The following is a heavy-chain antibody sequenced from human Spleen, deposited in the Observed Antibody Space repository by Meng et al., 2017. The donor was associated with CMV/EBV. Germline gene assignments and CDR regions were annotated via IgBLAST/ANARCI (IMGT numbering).Heavy chain of an antibody. J-gene: IGHJ5*02. CDR3: AKDMYYDFWSGYSAIGNWFDP. CDR1: GFTFSNYW. D-gene: IGHD3-3*01. Sequence: GESLKISCAASGFTFSNYWMSWVRQAPGKGLEWVANINQDGSEKLYVDSVKGRFTISRDNAKNSLYLQMDSLRAEDTALYYCAKDMYYDFWSGYSAIGNWFDPWGQGTLVTVSS. V-gene: IGHV3-7*03. CDR2: INQDGSEK.